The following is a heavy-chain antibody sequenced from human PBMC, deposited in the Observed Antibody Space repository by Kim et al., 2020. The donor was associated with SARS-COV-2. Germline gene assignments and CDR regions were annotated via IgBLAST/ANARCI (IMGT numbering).Heavy chain of an antibody. CDR3: ARGGARSSWP. V-gene: IGHV3-74*01. CDR2: IFNDGRCT. CDR1: GFTFSSHY. Sequence: GGSLSLSCAASGFTFSSHYMPWVRQAPGKGLVWVSYIFNDGRCTRYAASVKGRFTTSRDNAQNTLYLQMNSLRADDTAVYYCARGGARSSWPWG. D-gene: IGHD6-13*01. J-gene: IGHJ5*02.